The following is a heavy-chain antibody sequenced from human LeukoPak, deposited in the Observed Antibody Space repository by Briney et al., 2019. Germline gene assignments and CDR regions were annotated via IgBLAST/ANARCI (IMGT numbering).Heavy chain of an antibody. J-gene: IGHJ5*02. V-gene: IGHV4-34*01. CDR3: ARPPNWSDP. CDR2: INHSGST. CDR1: GGSFSGYY. Sequence: PSETLSLTCAVYGGSFSGYYWSWIRQPPGKGLEWIGEINHSGSTNYNPSLKSRVTISVDTSKNQFSLKLSSVTAADTAAYYCARPPNWSDPWGQGTLVTVSS.